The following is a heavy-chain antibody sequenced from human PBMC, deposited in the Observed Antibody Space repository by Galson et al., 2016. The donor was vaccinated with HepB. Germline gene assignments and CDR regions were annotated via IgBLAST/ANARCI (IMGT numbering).Heavy chain of an antibody. CDR1: GYTFTSSG. CDR3: AREGGTVRLPAANGAFDI. J-gene: IGHJ3*02. D-gene: IGHD2-8*01. CDR2: ISAYNGNT. V-gene: IGHV1-18*01. Sequence: SVKVSCKASGYTFTSSGISWVRQAPGQGLEWIGWISAYNGNTHSAQKFQGRVTMTTDTSTSTAYMELRSLRSYDTAVSICAREGGTVRLPAANGAFDIWGQGTMVTVSS.